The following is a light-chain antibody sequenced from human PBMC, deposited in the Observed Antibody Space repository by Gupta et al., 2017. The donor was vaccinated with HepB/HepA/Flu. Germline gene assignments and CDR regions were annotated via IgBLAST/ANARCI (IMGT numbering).Light chain of an antibody. V-gene: IGLV1-40*01. CDR1: SSNIGGGYG. Sequence: QSVFTPPPSVSGAPGRRVTISCTGSSSNIGGGYGVHWYQQLPGTAPKLLIYVKNNRPSGVPDRFSGSKSGTTASLTITGLQAEDEADYYCQSDKSSKSGYVFGTGTKVTVL. CDR2: VKN. J-gene: IGLJ1*01. CDR3: QSDKSSKSGYV.